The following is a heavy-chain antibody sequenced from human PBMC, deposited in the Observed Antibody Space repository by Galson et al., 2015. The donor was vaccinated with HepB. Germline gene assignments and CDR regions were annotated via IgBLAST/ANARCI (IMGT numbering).Heavy chain of an antibody. J-gene: IGHJ2*01. V-gene: IGHV3-9*01. CDR3: ARMGQQGRKGSYFDL. Sequence: SLRLSCAATGFTFHQYAMHWVRQAAGQGLEWVSGISGSTDYIVYAESVRGRFTISTDNATNALYLQMDSLRPEDTALYYCARMGQQGRKGSYFDLWGRGTLVTVSS. CDR2: ISGSTDYI. CDR1: GFTFHQYA. D-gene: IGHD6-13*01.